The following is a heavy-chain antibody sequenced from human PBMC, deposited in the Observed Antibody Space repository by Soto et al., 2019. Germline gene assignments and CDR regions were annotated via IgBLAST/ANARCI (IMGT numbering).Heavy chain of an antibody. Sequence: QVQLVESGGGVVQPGRSLRLSCAASGFTFSSYGMHWVRQAPGKGLEWVAVISYDGSNKYYADSVKGRFTISRDNSKNTVYLQMTSLTAEDTAVYYCAKLAGSPVGFDYWGQGTLVTVSS. CDR2: ISYDGSNK. CDR1: GFTFSSYG. D-gene: IGHD3-10*01. CDR3: AKLAGSPVGFDY. J-gene: IGHJ4*02. V-gene: IGHV3-30*18.